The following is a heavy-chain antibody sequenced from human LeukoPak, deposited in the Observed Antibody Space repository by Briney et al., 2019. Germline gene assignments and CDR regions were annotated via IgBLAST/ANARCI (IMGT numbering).Heavy chain of an antibody. V-gene: IGHV4-39*07. CDR2: IYYSGST. J-gene: IGHJ4*02. D-gene: IGHD4-23*01. CDR1: GGSISSSSYC. CDR3: ARDYGGNSGYGNY. Sequence: SETLSLTCTVSGGSISSSSYCWGWIRQPPGKGLEWIGSIYYSGSTYYNPSLKSRVTISVDTSKNQFSLKLSSVTAADTAVYYCARDYGGNSGYGNYWGQGTLVTVSS.